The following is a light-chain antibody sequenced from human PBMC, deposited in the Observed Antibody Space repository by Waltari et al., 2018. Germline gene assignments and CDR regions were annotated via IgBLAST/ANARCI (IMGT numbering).Light chain of an antibody. CDR3: QQYSSFST. V-gene: IGKV1-5*03. CDR2: MAS. CDR1: QSVGTW. Sequence: DIQMTQSPSTPSASVGDRVPISCRASQSVGTWLAWYQQKPGKAPKLLIYMASSLESGVPSRFSGSGSGTEFTLTISGLQPDDFATYSCQQYSSFSTFGQGTKV. J-gene: IGKJ2*01.